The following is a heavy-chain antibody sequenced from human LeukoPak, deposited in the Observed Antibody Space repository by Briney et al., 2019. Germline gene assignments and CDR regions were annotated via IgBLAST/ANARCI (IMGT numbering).Heavy chain of an antibody. Sequence: GGPLRLSCAASGFTVSSNYMSWVRQAPGKGLEWVSVIYSGGSTYYADSVKGRFTISRDNSKNALYLQMNSLRAEDTAVYYCATTRAYSYLYFDYWGQGTLVTVSS. V-gene: IGHV3-66*01. CDR3: ATTRAYSYLYFDY. CDR1: GFTVSSNY. D-gene: IGHD5-18*01. CDR2: IYSGGST. J-gene: IGHJ4*02.